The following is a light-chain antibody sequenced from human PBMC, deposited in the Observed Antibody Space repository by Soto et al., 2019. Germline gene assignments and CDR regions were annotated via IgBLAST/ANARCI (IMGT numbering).Light chain of an antibody. Sequence: QAVVTQPPSVSGAPGQRVTISCSGSSSNIGAGYDVNWYRQLPGTAPKLLIYGNSDRPSGVPDRFSGSKSGTSASLAITGLQAEDEADYFCQSYDRSLTTYVFGTATKVTVL. CDR1: SSNIGAGYD. CDR3: QSYDRSLTTYV. CDR2: GNS. J-gene: IGLJ1*01. V-gene: IGLV1-40*01.